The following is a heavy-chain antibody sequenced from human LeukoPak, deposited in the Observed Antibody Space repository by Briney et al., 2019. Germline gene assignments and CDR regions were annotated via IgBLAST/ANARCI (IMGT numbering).Heavy chain of an antibody. CDR3: ARGILPSHCSSTSCVGDFQH. J-gene: IGHJ1*01. D-gene: IGHD2-2*01. CDR2: ISAYNGNT. CDR1: GYTFTSYG. Sequence: ASVKVSCKASGYTFTSYGSSWVRQAPGQGLQWMGWISAYNGNTNYAQKLQGRVTMTTDTSTSTAYMELRSLRSDDTAVYYCARGILPSHCSSTSCVGDFQHWGQGTLVTVSS. V-gene: IGHV1-18*01.